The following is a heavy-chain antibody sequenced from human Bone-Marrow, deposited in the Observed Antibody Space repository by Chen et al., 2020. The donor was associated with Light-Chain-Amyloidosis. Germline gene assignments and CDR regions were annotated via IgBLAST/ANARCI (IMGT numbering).Heavy chain of an antibody. D-gene: IGHD3-10*01. J-gene: IGHJ3*02. CDR3: AGATHYYRPGISAGAFDI. Sequence: EVQLVESGGGLAQPGGSLRISCEASGFIVGSNQMSWVRQAPGKGLEWVSVFYSGSIISYAGSVEGGFTLAICSAKKMLYLQMNSLRADDTAVCYCAGATHYYRPGISAGAFDILGQGTMVTV. CDR2: FYSGSII. V-gene: IGHV3-53*01. CDR1: GFIVGSNQ.